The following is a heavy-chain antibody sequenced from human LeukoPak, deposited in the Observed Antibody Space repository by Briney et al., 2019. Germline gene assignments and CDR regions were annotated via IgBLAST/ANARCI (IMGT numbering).Heavy chain of an antibody. J-gene: IGHJ5*02. Sequence: GRSLRLSCAASGFTFSNYAIHWVRQAPGKGLEWVAVVSYDGDNEHYADSVKGRFTISRDNSKNTLYLQMNSLRAEDTAVYYCAKEAGGRPNWFDPWGQGTLVTVSS. D-gene: IGHD3-16*01. CDR1: GFTFSNYA. V-gene: IGHV3-30-3*01. CDR3: AKEAGGRPNWFDP. CDR2: VSYDGDNE.